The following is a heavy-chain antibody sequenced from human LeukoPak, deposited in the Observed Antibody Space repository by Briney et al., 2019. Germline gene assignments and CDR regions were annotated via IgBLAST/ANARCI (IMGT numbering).Heavy chain of an antibody. J-gene: IGHJ4*02. CDR2: IKQDGSEK. V-gene: IGHV3-7*01. CDR1: GFTFSSYW. Sequence: GSLRLSCAAPGFTFSSYWMSWVRQAPGKGLEWVANIKQDGSEKYYVDSVKGRFTIPRDNAKNSLYLQMNSLRAEDTAVYYCARDGDDFGGYLSDDWGQGTLVTVSS. CDR3: ARDGDDFGGYLSDD. D-gene: IGHD4-17*01.